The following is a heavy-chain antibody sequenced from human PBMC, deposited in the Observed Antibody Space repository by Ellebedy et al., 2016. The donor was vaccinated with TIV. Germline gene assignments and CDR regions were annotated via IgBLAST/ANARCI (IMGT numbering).Heavy chain of an antibody. V-gene: IGHV4-59*01. CDR3: ARMPGGYFDY. D-gene: IGHD2-2*01. CDR2: IYYCGST. CDR1: GGTISSYY. J-gene: IGHJ4*02. Sequence: MPSETLSLTCTVSGGTISSYYRSWIRQPPGKGLEWIGYIYYCGSTNYNPSLKSRVTISVDTSKNQFSLKLSSVTAADTAVYYCARMPGGYFDYWGQGTLVTVSS.